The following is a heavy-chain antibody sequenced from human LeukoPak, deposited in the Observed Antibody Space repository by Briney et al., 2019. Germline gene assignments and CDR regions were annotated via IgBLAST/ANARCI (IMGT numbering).Heavy chain of an antibody. D-gene: IGHD4-17*01. Sequence: PGRSLRLSCAASGFTFSSYGMHGVRQAPGKGLEWVAVIWYDGSNKYYADSVKGRFTISRDNSKNTLYLQMNSPRAEDTAVYYCAKGETTVTTYLDYWGQGTLVTVSS. CDR2: IWYDGSNK. V-gene: IGHV3-33*06. J-gene: IGHJ4*02. CDR1: GFTFSSYG. CDR3: AKGETTVTTYLDY.